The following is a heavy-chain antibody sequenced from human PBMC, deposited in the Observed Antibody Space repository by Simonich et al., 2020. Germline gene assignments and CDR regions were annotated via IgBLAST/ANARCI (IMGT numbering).Heavy chain of an antibody. CDR1: GYTFTGYY. V-gene: IGHV1-2*02. Sequence: QVQLVQSGAEVKKPGASVKVSCTAAGYTFTGYYVHWVRQAPGQGLEGMGWINPNREGTNNAQEFKGRVTMTRDTSISTAYMELSRLRSDDTAGYYCARGALTGDYYYMDVWGKGTTVTVSS. CDR2: INPNREGT. D-gene: IGHD7-27*01. CDR3: ARGALTGDYYYMDV. J-gene: IGHJ6*03.